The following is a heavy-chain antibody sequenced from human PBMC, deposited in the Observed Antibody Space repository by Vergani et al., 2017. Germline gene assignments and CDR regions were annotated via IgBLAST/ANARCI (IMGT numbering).Heavy chain of an antibody. CDR1: GYSFSTYA. V-gene: IGHV7-4-1*02. Sequence: QVQLEQSGSELKKPGASVKISCKTSGYSFSTYAMNWVRQAPGQGLEWMGWINTDTGHPTYAPGFTGRFVFSLDSSVNTAFLHINSLKAEDTAVYFCARDGYQRTFDLLHYWGQGTLVIVSS. J-gene: IGHJ4*02. CDR2: INTDTGHP. D-gene: IGHD3-9*01. CDR3: ARDGYQRTFDLLHY.